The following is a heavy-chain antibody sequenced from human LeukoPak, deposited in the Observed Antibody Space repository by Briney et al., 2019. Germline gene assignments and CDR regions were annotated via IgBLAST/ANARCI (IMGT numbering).Heavy chain of an antibody. Sequence: GGSLRLSCAASGFTFSSYWMSWVRQAPRKGLEWVANIKQDGSEKYYVDSVKGRFTISRDNAKNSLYLQMNSLRAEDTAVYYCARDSMGGWTPPEFDYWGQGTLVTVSS. J-gene: IGHJ4*02. D-gene: IGHD6-19*01. CDR1: GFTFSSYW. V-gene: IGHV3-7*01. CDR3: ARDSMGGWTPPEFDY. CDR2: IKQDGSEK.